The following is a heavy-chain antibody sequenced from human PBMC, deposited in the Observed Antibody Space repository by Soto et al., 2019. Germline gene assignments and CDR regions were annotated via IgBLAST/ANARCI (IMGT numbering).Heavy chain of an antibody. CDR2: IYYSGST. CDR3: ARVFGFSGGWYAY. Sequence: QVQLQESGPGLVKPSQTLSLTCTVSGGSISSGEYYWNWIRQSPGKGLEWIGYIYYSGSTYYNPSLKSRVTISRDTSKNQFSLKLSSVTAADTAEYYCARVFGFSGGWYAYWGQGALVTVST. V-gene: IGHV4-30-4*01. J-gene: IGHJ4*02. D-gene: IGHD6-19*01. CDR1: GGSISSGEYY.